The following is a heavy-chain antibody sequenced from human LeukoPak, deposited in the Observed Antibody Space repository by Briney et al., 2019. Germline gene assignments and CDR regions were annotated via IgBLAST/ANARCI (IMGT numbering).Heavy chain of an antibody. CDR3: ASFGFPDY. J-gene: IGHJ4*02. V-gene: IGHV4-34*01. Sequence: SETLSLTCAVYGGSFSGYYWGWIRQPPGRGLEWIGEINHSGSTNYNPSLKSRVTISVDTSKNQFSLKLSSVTAADTAVYYCASFGFPDYWGQGTLVTVSS. CDR2: INHSGST. D-gene: IGHD3-16*01. CDR1: GGSFSGYY.